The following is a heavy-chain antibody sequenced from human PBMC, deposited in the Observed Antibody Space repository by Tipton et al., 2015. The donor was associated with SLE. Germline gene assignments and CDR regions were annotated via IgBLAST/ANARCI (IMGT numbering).Heavy chain of an antibody. CDR1: GGSISSSSYY. CDR2: IYYSGST. CDR3: ARDRRDIVVEDWFDP. Sequence: TLSLTCTVSGGSISSSSYYWGWIRQPPGKGLEWIGSIYYSGSTYYNPSLKSRVTISVDTSKNQFSLKLSSVTAADTAVYYCARDRRDIVVEDWFDPWGQGTLVTVSS. D-gene: IGHD2-2*01. V-gene: IGHV4-39*07. J-gene: IGHJ5*02.